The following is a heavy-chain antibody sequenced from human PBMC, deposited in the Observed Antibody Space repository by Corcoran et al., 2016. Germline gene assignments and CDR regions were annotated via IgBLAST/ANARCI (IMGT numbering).Heavy chain of an antibody. CDR2: IRSKAYGGTT. CDR1: GFTFGDYA. Sequence: EVQLVESGGGLVQSGRSLRLSCTASGFTFGDYAMSWFRQAPGKGLEWVGFIRSKAYGGTTEYAASVKGRFTISRDDSKSIAYLQMNSLKTEDTAVYYCTRVPLAHYYDSSGYSQFDYWGQGTLVTVSS. D-gene: IGHD3-22*01. V-gene: IGHV3-49*03. CDR3: TRVPLAHYYDSSGYSQFDY. J-gene: IGHJ4*02.